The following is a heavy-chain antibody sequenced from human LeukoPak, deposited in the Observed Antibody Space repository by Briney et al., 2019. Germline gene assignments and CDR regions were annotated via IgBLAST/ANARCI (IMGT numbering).Heavy chain of an antibody. J-gene: IGHJ5*02. V-gene: IGHV5-51*01. D-gene: IGHD3-10*01. CDR3: ARHYLENGSGPFDP. CDR1: GYSFTNYW. Sequence: ESLKISCKGSGYSFTNYWIGWVRQMPGKGLKWMGIIYPGDSDARYSPSFQGQVTISADKSISTAYLQWSSLKASDTAMYYCARHYLENGSGPFDPWGQGTLVTVSS. CDR2: IYPGDSDA.